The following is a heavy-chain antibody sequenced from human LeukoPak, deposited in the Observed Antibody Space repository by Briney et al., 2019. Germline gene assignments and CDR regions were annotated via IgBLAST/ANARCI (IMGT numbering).Heavy chain of an antibody. V-gene: IGHV3-7*03. CDR1: GFTFSSYW. D-gene: IGHD6-25*01. CDR2: IKQDGSEK. CDR3: ARDTPTIQRLWASYFDY. J-gene: IGHJ4*02. Sequence: TRGSLRLSSAASGFTFSSYWMSWVRQAPGKGLEWVANIKQDGSEKYYVDSVKDRFTISRDNAKNSLYLQMNSLRAEDTAVYYCARDTPTIQRLWASYFDYWGQGTLVTVSS.